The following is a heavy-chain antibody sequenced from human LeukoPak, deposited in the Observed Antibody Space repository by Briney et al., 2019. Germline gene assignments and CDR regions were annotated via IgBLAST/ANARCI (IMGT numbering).Heavy chain of an antibody. CDR2: IYYSGST. CDR1: GGSISIYY. J-gene: IGHJ4*02. D-gene: IGHD5-18*01. CDR3: ARFAPWIQLWLPSYYFDY. Sequence: SETLSLTCTVCGGSISIYYWSRIRQHQGKGLEWIGYIYYSGSTYYNPSLKSRVTISVDTSKNQFSLKLSSVTAADTAVYYCARFAPWIQLWLPSYYFDYWGQGTLVTVSS. V-gene: IGHV4-59*06.